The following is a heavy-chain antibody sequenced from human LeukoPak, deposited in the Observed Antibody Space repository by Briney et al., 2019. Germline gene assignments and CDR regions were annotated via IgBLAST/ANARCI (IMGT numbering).Heavy chain of an antibody. CDR3: AREYGSGSHHAFDI. D-gene: IGHD3-10*01. V-gene: IGHV3-20*01. Sequence: GGSLTLTCAVSGFSVGNYCMSWVRQPPGKGLEWVAGINWNGGSTGYADSVKGRFTISRDNAKNSLYLQMNSLRAEDTALYHCAREYGSGSHHAFDIWGQGTMVTVSS. J-gene: IGHJ3*02. CDR1: GFSVGNYC. CDR2: INWNGGST.